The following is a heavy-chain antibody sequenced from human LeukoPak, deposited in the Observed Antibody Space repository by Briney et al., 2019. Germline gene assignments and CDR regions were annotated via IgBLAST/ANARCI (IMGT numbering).Heavy chain of an antibody. J-gene: IGHJ3*02. CDR3: VRWGGPERITMVRGVIEDPIDAFDI. Sequence: GASVKVSCKASGYTFTSYAMNWVRQAPGQGLEWMGWINTNTGNPTYAQGFTGRFVFSLDTSVSTAYLQISSLKAEDTAVYYCVRWGGPERITMVRGVIEDPIDAFDIWGQGTMVTVSS. V-gene: IGHV7-4-1*02. D-gene: IGHD3-10*01. CDR1: GYTFTSYA. CDR2: INTNTGNP.